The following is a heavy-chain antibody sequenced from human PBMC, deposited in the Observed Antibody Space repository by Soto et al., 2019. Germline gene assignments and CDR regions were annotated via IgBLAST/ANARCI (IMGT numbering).Heavy chain of an antibody. CDR3: ARHLSGSQNAYYYGVDV. J-gene: IGHJ6*02. V-gene: IGHV4-39*01. CDR2: GYYSGST. D-gene: IGHD1-26*01. Sequence: SETLSLTCTVSGGSFSSSSYYWGWIRQPPGKGLEWIGSGYYSGSTYYNPSLKSRVTISVVTSKNQFSLKLSSVTAADTAVYDWARHLSGSQNAYYYGVDVWGRGTTVTVSS. CDR1: GGSFSSSSYY.